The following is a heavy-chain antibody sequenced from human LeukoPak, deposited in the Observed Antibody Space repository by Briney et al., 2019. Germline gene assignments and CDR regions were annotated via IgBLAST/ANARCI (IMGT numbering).Heavy chain of an antibody. D-gene: IGHD2-15*01. Sequence: GGSLRLSCGASTFTFSSYGISWVRQAPGKGLEWVALIWYDGINKYYADSVKGRFTISRDTSKNTLYLQMNSLRAEDTAVYYCARDWCSGGSCYCFHYWGQGTLVTVSS. CDR2: IWYDGINK. CDR1: TFTFSSYG. V-gene: IGHV3-33*08. CDR3: ARDWCSGGSCYCFHY. J-gene: IGHJ4*02.